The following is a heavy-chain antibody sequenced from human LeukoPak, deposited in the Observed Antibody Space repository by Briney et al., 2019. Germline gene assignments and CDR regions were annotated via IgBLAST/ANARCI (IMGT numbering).Heavy chain of an antibody. CDR1: GFTFSSYW. Sequence: TGGSLRLSCAASGFTFSSYWMSWVRQAPGKGLEWVANIKQDGSEKYYVDSVKGRFTISRDNGKNSLYLQMNSLRVEDTAVYYCARDASWQQLARHFDYWGQGTLVTVSS. V-gene: IGHV3-7*01. CDR3: ARDASWQQLARHFDY. CDR2: IKQDGSEK. J-gene: IGHJ4*02. D-gene: IGHD6-13*01.